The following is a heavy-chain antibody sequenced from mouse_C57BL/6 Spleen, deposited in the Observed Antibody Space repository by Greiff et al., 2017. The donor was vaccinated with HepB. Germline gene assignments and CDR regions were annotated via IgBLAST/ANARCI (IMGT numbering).Heavy chain of an antibody. D-gene: IGHD2-2*01. CDR1: GFTFSSYT. Sequence: EVKLVESGGGLVKPGGSLKLSCAASGFTFSSYTMSWVRQTPEKRLEWVATISGGGGNTYYPDSVKGRFTISRDNAKNTLYLQMSSLRSEDTALYYWARYGYDVNYYAMDYWGQGTSVTVSS. CDR3: ARYGYDVNYYAMDY. V-gene: IGHV5-9*01. J-gene: IGHJ4*01. CDR2: ISGGGGNT.